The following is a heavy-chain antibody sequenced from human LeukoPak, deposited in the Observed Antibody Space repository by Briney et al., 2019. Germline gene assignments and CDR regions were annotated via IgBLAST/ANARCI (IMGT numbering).Heavy chain of an antibody. CDR3: ARFSSWSAPGDY. CDR2: ISSTSNTI. V-gene: IGHV3-48*02. D-gene: IGHD6-13*01. CDR1: GFTFSAYA. Sequence: GGSLRLSCAASGFTFSAYAMNWVRQTPGKGLEWVSYISSTSNTIDYADSVKGRFTISRDNAKNSMYLQINSLRDEDTAVYYCARFSSWSAPGDYWGQGTLVTVSS. J-gene: IGHJ4*02.